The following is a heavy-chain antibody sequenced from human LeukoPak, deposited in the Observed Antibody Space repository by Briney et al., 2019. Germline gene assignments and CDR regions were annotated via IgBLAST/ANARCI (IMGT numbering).Heavy chain of an antibody. Sequence: GESLKISCKGSGYIFTNFWIGWVRQMPGKGLEWMGIIYPGDSDTRYNPSFQGQVTISADKSIDTAYLQWSSLKASDTAMYYCARHAVRDGYNRHNDYWGQGTLVTVSS. CDR1: GYIFTNFW. CDR3: ARHAVRDGYNRHNDY. CDR2: IYPGDSDT. D-gene: IGHD5-24*01. J-gene: IGHJ4*02. V-gene: IGHV5-51*01.